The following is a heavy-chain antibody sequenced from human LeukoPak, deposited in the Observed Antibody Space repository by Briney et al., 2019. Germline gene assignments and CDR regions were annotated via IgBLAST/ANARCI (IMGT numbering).Heavy chain of an antibody. Sequence: GGSLRLSCAASGFTFSSYSMNWVRQAPGKGLEWVSSISSSSSYIYYADSVKSRFTISRDNAKNSLYLQMNSLRAEDTAVYYCARGVRGVIKRNNWFDPWGQGTLVTVSS. CDR2: ISSSSSYI. CDR1: GFTFSSYS. J-gene: IGHJ5*02. CDR3: ARGVRGVIKRNNWFDP. D-gene: IGHD3-10*01. V-gene: IGHV3-21*01.